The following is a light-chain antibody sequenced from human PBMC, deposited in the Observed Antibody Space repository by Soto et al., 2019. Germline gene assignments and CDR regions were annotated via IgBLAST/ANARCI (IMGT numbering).Light chain of an antibody. V-gene: IGKV3-11*01. CDR1: QSVSSL. Sequence: EIVLTQSPATLSLSPGERATLSCRASQSVSSLLAWYQQKPGQAPRLLIYDACNRATGIPARFSGSGSGTDFTLTISSLEPEDFAIYYCHQRSNWPPSFGPGTKVDIK. CDR3: HQRSNWPPS. J-gene: IGKJ3*01. CDR2: DAC.